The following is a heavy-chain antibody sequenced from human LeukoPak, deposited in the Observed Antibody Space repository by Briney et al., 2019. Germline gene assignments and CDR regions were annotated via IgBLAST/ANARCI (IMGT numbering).Heavy chain of an antibody. CDR3: ARDINSVAFDM. D-gene: IGHD1-1*01. CDR1: GFTFSDYY. V-gene: IGHV3-11*04. CDR2: ISSSGSTI. Sequence: GGSLRLSCVASGFTFSDYYMSWIRQAPGKGLEWVSYISSSGSTIYYADSVKGRFTISRDNAKNSLYLQMNSLRAEDTAVYYCARDINSVAFDMWGQGTVVTVSS. J-gene: IGHJ3*02.